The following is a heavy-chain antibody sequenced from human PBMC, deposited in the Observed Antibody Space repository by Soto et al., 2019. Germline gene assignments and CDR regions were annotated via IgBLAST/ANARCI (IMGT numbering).Heavy chain of an antibody. CDR3: ARTLDYGHMDV. Sequence: LSLTCTVSGGSISSSSYYWGWIRQPPGKGLEWIGSIYYSGSTYYNPSLKSRVTISVDTSKNQFSLKLSSVTAADTAVYYCARTLDYGHMDVWGKGTTVTVSS. D-gene: IGHD3-16*01. V-gene: IGHV4-39*07. CDR1: GGSISSSSYY. J-gene: IGHJ6*03. CDR2: IYYSGST.